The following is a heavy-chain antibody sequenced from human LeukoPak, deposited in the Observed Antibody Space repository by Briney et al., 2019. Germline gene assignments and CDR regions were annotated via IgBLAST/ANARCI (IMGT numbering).Heavy chain of an antibody. V-gene: IGHV4-59*08. J-gene: IGHJ4*02. CDR3: ARHRFASVVILDH. CDR2: VYNSGTT. CDR1: GGSVSSFY. D-gene: IGHD3-22*01. Sequence: SETLSLTCTVSGGSVSSFYWRWLRQPPGKELEWIGNVYNSGTTNYNPSLKRRVTISVDTSKNLLSLQLRSVTAADTAVYYCARHRFASVVILDHWGQGALVTVSS.